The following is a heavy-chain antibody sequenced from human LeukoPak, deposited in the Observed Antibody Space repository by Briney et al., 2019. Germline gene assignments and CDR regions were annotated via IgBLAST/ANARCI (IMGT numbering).Heavy chain of an antibody. J-gene: IGHJ4*02. CDR3: AREMWPVGVSYFDY. CDR2: RHYRGTT. D-gene: IGHD6-19*01. Sequence: PGGSLRLSCAASGFIFSNYAMSWVRQAPGKGLEWIASRHYRGTTNYNPSLESRVTISVDTSRKQFSLKLSSVTAADTAVYYCAREMWPVGVSYFDYWGQGILVTVSS. CDR1: GFIFSNYA. V-gene: IGHV4-59*01.